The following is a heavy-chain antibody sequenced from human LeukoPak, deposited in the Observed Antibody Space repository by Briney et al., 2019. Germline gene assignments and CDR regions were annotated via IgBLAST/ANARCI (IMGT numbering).Heavy chain of an antibody. CDR1: GFTFSSYA. CDR2: ISYDGSNK. V-gene: IGHV3-30*18. J-gene: IGHJ4*02. CDR3: AKGGRFGYCSGGSCYGLDY. D-gene: IGHD2-15*01. Sequence: PGGSLRLSCAASGFTFSSYAMSWVRQAPGKGLEWVAVISYDGSNKYYADSVKGRFTISRDNSKNTLYLQMNSLRAEDTAVYYCAKGGRFGYCSGGSCYGLDYWGQGTLVTVSS.